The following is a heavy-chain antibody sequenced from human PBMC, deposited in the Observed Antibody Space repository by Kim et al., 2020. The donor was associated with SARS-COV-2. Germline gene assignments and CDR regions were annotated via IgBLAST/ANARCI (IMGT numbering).Heavy chain of an antibody. Sequence: GGSLRLSCAASGFTFSSYAMHWVRQAPGKGLEWVAVISYDGSNKYYTDSVKGRFTISRDNSKNTLYLQMNSLRAEDTAVYYCARDHIQQQLVLILDYCG. J-gene: IGHJ4*01. CDR3: ARDHIQQQLVLILDY. V-gene: IGHV3-30-3*01. D-gene: IGHD6-13*01. CDR2: ISYDGSNK. CDR1: GFTFSSYA.